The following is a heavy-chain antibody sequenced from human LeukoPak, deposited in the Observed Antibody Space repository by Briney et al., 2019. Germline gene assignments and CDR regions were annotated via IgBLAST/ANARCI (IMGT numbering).Heavy chain of an antibody. J-gene: IGHJ4*02. D-gene: IGHD4-17*01. CDR3: ARYADDYGDYLAQYYFDY. CDR1: GGSISSYY. V-gene: IGHV4-59*08. Sequence: SETLSLTCTVSGGSISSYYWSWIRQPPGKGLEWIAYISDIGSINYNPSLKSRVTISLDTSKNQFSLKLSSVTAADTAVYYCARYADDYGDYLAQYYFDYWGQGTLVTVSS. CDR2: ISDIGSI.